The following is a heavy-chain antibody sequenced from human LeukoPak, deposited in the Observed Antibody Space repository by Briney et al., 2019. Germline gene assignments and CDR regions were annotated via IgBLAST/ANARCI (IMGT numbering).Heavy chain of an antibody. CDR3: ARWARYCSSGSCYSWFDP. CDR1: GFTFRSCW. V-gene: IGHV3-7*01. J-gene: IGHJ5*02. CDR2: MKLDGSEE. Sequence: TGGSLRLSCAASGFTFRSCWMSWVRQAPGKGLEWVANMKLDGSEEYYVDSVKGRFTISSDNAKNSLYLQMNSLRVDDTAVYYCARWARYCSSGSCYSWFDPWGQGTLVTVSS. D-gene: IGHD2-15*01.